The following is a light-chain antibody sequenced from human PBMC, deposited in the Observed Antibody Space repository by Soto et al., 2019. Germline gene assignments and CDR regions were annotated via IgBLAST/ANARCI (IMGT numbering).Light chain of an antibody. CDR3: QVWDSSNDNRI. CDR2: GDT. J-gene: IGLJ2*01. Sequence: SYELTQPPSLSVAPGQTARIPCGGDDIGRKSVHWYQQKPCQAPVLVVYGDTDRASGIPERFSGSNSGYTANLTISGVEGGDEADYFCQVWDSSNDNRIFGGGTKLTVL. CDR1: DIGRKS. V-gene: IGLV3-21*02.